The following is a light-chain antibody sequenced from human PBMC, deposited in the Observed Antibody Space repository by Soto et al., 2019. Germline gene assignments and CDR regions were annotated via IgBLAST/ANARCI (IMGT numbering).Light chain of an antibody. CDR1: QSISSNY. Sequence: EIVLTQSPGTLSLSPGERATLSCRASQSISSNYLAWYQQKPGQAPRLLVYGASSRATGIPDRFSGSGSGTDFTLTISRLEPEEFAVYYCQQYGSSRFTFGPGTKVDFK. V-gene: IGKV3-20*01. CDR3: QQYGSSRFT. CDR2: GAS. J-gene: IGKJ3*01.